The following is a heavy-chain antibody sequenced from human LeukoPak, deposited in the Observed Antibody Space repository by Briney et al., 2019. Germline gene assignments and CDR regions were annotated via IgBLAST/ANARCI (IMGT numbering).Heavy chain of an antibody. V-gene: IGHV1-2*04. J-gene: IGHJ4*02. Sequence: ASVKVSCKASGYTFTGYYMHWVRQAPGQGLEWMGWINPNSGGTNYAQKFQGWVTMTRDTSISTAYMELSRLRSDDTAVYYCARGGPSGSYPIDYWGQGTLVTVSS. D-gene: IGHD1-26*01. CDR3: ARGGPSGSYPIDY. CDR2: INPNSGGT. CDR1: GYTFTGYY.